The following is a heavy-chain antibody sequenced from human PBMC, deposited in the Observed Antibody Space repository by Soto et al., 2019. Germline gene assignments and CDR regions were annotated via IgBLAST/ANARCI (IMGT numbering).Heavy chain of an antibody. CDR3: ARDGIGVVAGTGHYYFDY. V-gene: IGHV1-69*13. D-gene: IGHD6-19*01. CDR1: GGTFSSYA. J-gene: IGHJ4*02. Sequence: SVKVSCKASGGTFSSYAISWVRQAPGQGLEWMGGIIPIFGTANYAQKFQGRVTITADESTSTAYMELSSLRSEDAAVYYCARDGIGVVAGTGHYYFDYWGQGTLVTVSS. CDR2: IIPIFGTA.